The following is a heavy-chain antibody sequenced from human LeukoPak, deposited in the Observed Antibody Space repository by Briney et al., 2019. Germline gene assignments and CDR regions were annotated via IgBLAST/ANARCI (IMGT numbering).Heavy chain of an antibody. V-gene: IGHV3-7*01. D-gene: IGHD6-13*01. CDR3: ARDGSSSFMGLYYYYYMDV. CDR2: IKQDGSEK. J-gene: IGHJ6*03. CDR1: GFTFSSYW. Sequence: GGSLRLSCAASGFTFSSYWMSWVRQAPGKGLEWVANIKQDGSEKYYVDSVKGRFTISRDNAKNSLYLQMNSLRAEDTAVYYCARDGSSSFMGLYYYYYMDVWGQGTMVTVSS.